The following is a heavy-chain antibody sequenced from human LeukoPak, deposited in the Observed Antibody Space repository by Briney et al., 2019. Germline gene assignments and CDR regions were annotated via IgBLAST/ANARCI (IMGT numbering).Heavy chain of an antibody. D-gene: IGHD1-1*01. CDR2: IKFDESEK. CDR3: ARVTTNGYFEY. J-gene: IGHJ4*02. Sequence: GGSLRLSCAASGFTFSDYWMSWVRQAPGKGLEWVASIKFDESEKHYMDSVKGRFTISRDSARSSLYLQMNSLRAEDTAVYFCARVTTNGYFEYWGQGSLVTVSP. V-gene: IGHV3-7*04. CDR1: GFTFSDYW.